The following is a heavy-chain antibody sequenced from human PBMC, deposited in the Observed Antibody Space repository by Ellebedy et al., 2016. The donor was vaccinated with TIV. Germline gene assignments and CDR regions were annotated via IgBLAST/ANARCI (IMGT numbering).Heavy chain of an antibody. CDR2: IKHSGST. CDR3: ARGGGYTSGWPRTEYFQH. J-gene: IGHJ1*01. D-gene: IGHD6-19*01. V-gene: IGHV4-34*01. CDR1: GGSFIGYY. Sequence: MPGGSLRLSCGVSGGSFIGYYWNWIRQPPGKGLEWIGEIKHSGSTNYNPSLKSRVTISVDTSKNQFSLKLRSVTAADTGVYYCARGGGYTSGWPRTEYFQHWGQGSLVTVSA.